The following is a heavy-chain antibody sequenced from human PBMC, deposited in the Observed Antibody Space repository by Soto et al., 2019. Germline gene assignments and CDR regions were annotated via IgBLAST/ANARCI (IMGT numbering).Heavy chain of an antibody. V-gene: IGHV3-7*01. CDR1: GFTFSSYW. Sequence: GGSLRLSCGASGFTFSSYWMSWVRQAPGKGLEWVANIKQDGSEKYYVDSVKGRFTISRDNAKNSLYLQMNSLRAEDTAVYYCARRDPYSSSPLDYWGQRTLVRVPS. CDR2: IKQDGSEK. J-gene: IGHJ4*02. CDR3: ARRDPYSSSPLDY. D-gene: IGHD6-6*01.